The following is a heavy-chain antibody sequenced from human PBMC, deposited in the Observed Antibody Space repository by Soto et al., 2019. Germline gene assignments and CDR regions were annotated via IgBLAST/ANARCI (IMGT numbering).Heavy chain of an antibody. CDR3: VRAKGGYSYGTPFDY. D-gene: IGHD5-18*01. V-gene: IGHV3-9*01. J-gene: IGHJ4*02. CDR1: GFTFDDYA. CDR2: ISWNSGNI. Sequence: EVQLEESGGALVQPGRSLRLSCAASGFTFDDYAMYWVRQVLGKGLEWVSSISWNSGNIGYADSVKGRFTTSRDNAENSLYLQMNSLRTADTALYYCVRAKGGYSYGTPFDYWGQGTLVTVSS.